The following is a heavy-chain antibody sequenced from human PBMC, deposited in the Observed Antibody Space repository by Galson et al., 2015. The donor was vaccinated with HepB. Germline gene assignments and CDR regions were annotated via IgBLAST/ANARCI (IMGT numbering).Heavy chain of an antibody. J-gene: IGHJ4*02. V-gene: IGHV1-69*01. Sequence: SCKASGGTFSSYAISWVRQAPGQGLEWMGGIIPIFGTANYAQKFQGRVTITADESTSAAYMELSSLRSEDTAVYYCARSSSSGWYLEYYYDSSGFDYWGQGTLVTVSS. CDR1: GGTFSSYA. D-gene: IGHD3-22*01. CDR3: ARSSSSGWYLEYYYDSSGFDY. CDR2: IIPIFGTA.